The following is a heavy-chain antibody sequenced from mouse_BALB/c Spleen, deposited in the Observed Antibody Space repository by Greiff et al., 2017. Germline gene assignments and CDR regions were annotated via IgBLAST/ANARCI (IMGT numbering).Heavy chain of an antibody. CDR2: ISSGGSYT. Sequence: EVQGVESGGDLVKPGGSLKLSCAASGFTFSSYGMSWVRQTPDKRLEWVATISSGGSYTYYPDSVKGRFTISRDNAKNTLYLQMSSLKSEDTAMYYCARHEMIKRAMDYWGQGTSVTVSS. D-gene: IGHD2-4*01. CDR3: ARHEMIKRAMDY. J-gene: IGHJ4*01. CDR1: GFTFSSYG. V-gene: IGHV5-6*01.